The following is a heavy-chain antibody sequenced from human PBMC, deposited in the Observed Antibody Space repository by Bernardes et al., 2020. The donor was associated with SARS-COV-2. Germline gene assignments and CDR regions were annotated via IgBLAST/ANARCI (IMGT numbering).Heavy chain of an antibody. D-gene: IGHD3-16*01. CDR1: GSTLRNSS. CDR3: ASEQGDTDYDN. V-gene: IGHV3-21*01. Sequence: GGSLRLSCAASGSTLRNSSTHWVRQSPGKGLEWVSSISLDSKYIYYADSLKGRFTTPRDNAKNSRYLQMNRLRDEDTAVYYCASEQGDTDYDNWGQGALVTGSS. J-gene: IGHJ4*02. CDR2: ISLDSKYI.